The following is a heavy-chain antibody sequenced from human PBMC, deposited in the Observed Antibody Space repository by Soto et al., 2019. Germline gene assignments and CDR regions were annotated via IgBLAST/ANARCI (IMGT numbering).Heavy chain of an antibody. J-gene: IGHJ4*02. D-gene: IGHD3-22*01. CDR3: AKDDSSGYYPGGLDY. CDR1: GFTFSSYA. V-gene: IGHV3-23*01. CDR2: ISGSGGST. Sequence: EVQLLESGGGLVQPGGSLRLSCAASGFTFSSYAMSWVRQAPGQGLEWVSAISGSGGSTYYADSVKGRFTISRDNSKNTLDLQMNSLRAEETAVYYCAKDDSSGYYPGGLDYWGQGTLVIVAS.